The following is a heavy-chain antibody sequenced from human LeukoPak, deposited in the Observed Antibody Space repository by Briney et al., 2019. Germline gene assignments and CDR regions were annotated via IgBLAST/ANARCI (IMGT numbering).Heavy chain of an antibody. D-gene: IGHD3-9*01. Sequence: SGGSLRLSCAASGFTFSSYSMNWVRQAPGKGLEWVSSISSSSSYIYYADSVKGRFTISRDNAKNSLYLQMNSLRAEDTAVYYCARVYHNYDILTGQKRNWFDPWGQGTLVTVSS. CDR2: ISSSSSYI. CDR3: ARVYHNYDILTGQKRNWFDP. J-gene: IGHJ5*02. CDR1: GFTFSSYS. V-gene: IGHV3-21*01.